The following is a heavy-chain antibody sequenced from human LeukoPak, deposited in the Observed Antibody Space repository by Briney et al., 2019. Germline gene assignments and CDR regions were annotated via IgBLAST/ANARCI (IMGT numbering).Heavy chain of an antibody. J-gene: IGHJ3*02. Sequence: KPGGSLSLSCAASGFTFTDYYMSWVRQAPGEGLEWVSCISSSGDTTFYPDSVKGPIPNSTDNAKSSPFRQMNSLPGEGTAVYDWAKVWGLAAFDRWGERTMATV. V-gene: IGHV3-11*01. CDR1: GFTFTDYY. CDR2: ISSSGDTT. D-gene: IGHD1-26*01. CDR3: AKVWGLAAFDR.